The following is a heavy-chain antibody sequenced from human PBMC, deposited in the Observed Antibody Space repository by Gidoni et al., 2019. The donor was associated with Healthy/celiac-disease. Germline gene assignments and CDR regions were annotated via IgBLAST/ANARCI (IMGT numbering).Heavy chain of an antibody. Sequence: EVQLVESGGGLVQPGRSLRLSCAASGFTFDDYAMHWVRQAPGKGLEWVSGISWNSGSIGYADSVKGRFTISRDNAKNSLYLQMNSLRAEDTALYYCAKVNSGYDPDGTHWYFDLWGRGTLVTVSS. V-gene: IGHV3-9*01. CDR1: GFTFDDYA. D-gene: IGHD5-12*01. J-gene: IGHJ2*01. CDR2: ISWNSGSI. CDR3: AKVNSGYDPDGTHWYFDL.